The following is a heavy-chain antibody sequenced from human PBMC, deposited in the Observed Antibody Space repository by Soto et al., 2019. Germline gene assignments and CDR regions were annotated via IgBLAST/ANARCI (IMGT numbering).Heavy chain of an antibody. D-gene: IGHD1-26*01. CDR1: GGSISSGGYY. J-gene: IGHJ6*02. CDR2: IYYSGST. V-gene: IGHV4-31*03. CDR3: AKWEGLGSDYYYYAMDV. Sequence: SETLSLTCTVSGGSISSGGYYWSWIRQHPGKGLEWIGYIYYSGSTYYNPSLKSRVTISVDTSKNQFSLKLSSVTAADTAVYYCAKWEGLGSDYYYYAMDVWGQGTTVTVSS.